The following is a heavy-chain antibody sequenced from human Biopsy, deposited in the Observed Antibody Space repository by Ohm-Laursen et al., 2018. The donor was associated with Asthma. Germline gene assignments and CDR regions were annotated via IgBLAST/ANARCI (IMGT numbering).Heavy chain of an antibody. CDR3: ARAVDYSHYYGIDV. D-gene: IGHD3-10*01. Sequence: LVKVSCKTSGYTFSSAGITWVRQAPGQGLEWMGWISVYNGNTKVAQKLQDRVTMITDTSTSTAYMELRSLRSDDTAVYFCARAVDYSHYYGIDVWGQGTTVTVS. CDR1: GYTFSSAG. V-gene: IGHV1-18*01. J-gene: IGHJ6*02. CDR2: ISVYNGNT.